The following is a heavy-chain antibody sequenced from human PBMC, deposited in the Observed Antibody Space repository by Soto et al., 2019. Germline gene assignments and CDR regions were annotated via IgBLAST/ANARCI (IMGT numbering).Heavy chain of an antibody. V-gene: IGHV3-30*18. Sequence: QVQLVESGGGVVQPGRSLRLSCAASGFTFSNYGIHWVRQAPGKGREWVAVISYDGNNKYYADSVKGRFTISRDNSKNTLYLQMNSLRAEDTAVYYCAKDWGYYGSGSSYFDYWGQGTLVTVSS. J-gene: IGHJ4*02. D-gene: IGHD3-10*01. CDR3: AKDWGYYGSGSSYFDY. CDR2: ISYDGNNK. CDR1: GFTFSNYG.